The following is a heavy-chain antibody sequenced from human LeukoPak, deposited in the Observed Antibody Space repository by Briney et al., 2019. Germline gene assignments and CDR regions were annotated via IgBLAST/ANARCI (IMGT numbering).Heavy chain of an antibody. CDR1: GYSFTSYW. D-gene: IGHD3-3*01. CDR2: IYPGDSDT. Sequence: GESLKISCKGSGYSFTSYWIGWVRQMPGKGLEWRGIIYPGDSDTRYSPSFQGQVTISADKSISTAYLQWSSLKASDTAMYYSARLTNDFWSGYSDYWGQGTLVTVSS. CDR3: ARLTNDFWSGYSDY. V-gene: IGHV5-51*01. J-gene: IGHJ4*02.